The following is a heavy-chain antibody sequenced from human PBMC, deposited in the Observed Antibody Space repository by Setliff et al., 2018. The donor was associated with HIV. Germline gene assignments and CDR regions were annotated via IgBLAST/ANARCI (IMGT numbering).Heavy chain of an antibody. Sequence: GESLKISCAASGFTFDDYGMSWVRQAPGKGLEWVSGINWNGGSTGYADSVKGRFTISRDNAKNSLYLQMNSLRAEDTAVYYCARALQGSRRDPDYWGQGTLVTVSS. J-gene: IGHJ4*02. CDR1: GFTFDDYG. V-gene: IGHV3-20*04. CDR2: INWNGGST. D-gene: IGHD3-10*01. CDR3: ARALQGSRRDPDY.